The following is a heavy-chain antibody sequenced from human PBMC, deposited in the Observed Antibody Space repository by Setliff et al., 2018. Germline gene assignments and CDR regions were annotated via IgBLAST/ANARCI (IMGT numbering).Heavy chain of an antibody. CDR2: INQSGSG. J-gene: IGHJ3*02. Sequence: SETLSLTCAVYGGSFSTYYWSWIRQPPGKGLEWFGEINQSGSGDYNPSFKGRVTISVDTSKKQFSLTLTSVTAADTALYYCRQAVVGRDVFDIWGQGTVVTVS. V-gene: IGHV4-34*01. CDR3: RQAVVGRDVFDI. D-gene: IGHD1-1*01. CDR1: GGSFSTYY.